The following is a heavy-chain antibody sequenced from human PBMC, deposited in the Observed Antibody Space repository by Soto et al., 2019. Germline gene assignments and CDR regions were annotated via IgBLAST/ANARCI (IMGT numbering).Heavy chain of an antibody. J-gene: IGHJ6*02. CDR1: GYTFTIYA. Sequence: GASVKVSCKASGYTFTIYAMHWVRQAPGQRLEWMGWINAGNGHTKYSQKFQGRVTITRDTSARTAYMELSSLRSEDTAVYYCGREGQQLAQEKYYQFNGMDVWGQGTTVTVSS. CDR3: GREGQQLAQEKYYQFNGMDV. V-gene: IGHV1-3*01. D-gene: IGHD6-13*01. CDR2: INAGNGHT.